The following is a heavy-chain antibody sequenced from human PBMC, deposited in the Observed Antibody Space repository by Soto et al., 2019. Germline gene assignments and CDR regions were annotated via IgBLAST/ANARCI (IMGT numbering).Heavy chain of an antibody. CDR1: GFTFSSYA. Sequence: PGGSLILSCAASGFTFSSYAMHWVRQAPGKGLEWVAVISYDGSNKYYADSVKGRFTISRDNSKNTLYLQMNSLRAEDTAVYYCASSGSYYSYFDYWGQGTLVTVSS. CDR2: ISYDGSNK. V-gene: IGHV3-30-3*01. J-gene: IGHJ4*02. D-gene: IGHD1-26*01. CDR3: ASSGSYYSYFDY.